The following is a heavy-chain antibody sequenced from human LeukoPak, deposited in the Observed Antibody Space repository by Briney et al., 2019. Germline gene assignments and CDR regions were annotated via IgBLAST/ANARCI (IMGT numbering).Heavy chain of an antibody. CDR2: ISYDGSNK. CDR3: ARDIAEDYEDYFDY. CDR1: GFTFSSYA. V-gene: IGHV3-30*04. J-gene: IGHJ4*02. D-gene: IGHD3-22*01. Sequence: GGSLRLSCAASGFTFSSYAMHWVRQAPGKGLEWVAVISYDGSNKYYADSVKGRFTISRDNSKNTLYLQMNSLRAADTAVYYCARDIAEDYEDYFDYWGQGTLVTVSS.